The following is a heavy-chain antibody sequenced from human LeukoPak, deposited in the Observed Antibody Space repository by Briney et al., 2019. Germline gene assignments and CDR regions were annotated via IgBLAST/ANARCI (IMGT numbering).Heavy chain of an antibody. CDR3: ARDATLYDSSGYYFDY. D-gene: IGHD3-22*01. V-gene: IGHV3-33*01. CDR2: IWYDGSNK. J-gene: IGHJ4*02. Sequence: PGRSLRLSCAASGFTFSSYGMHWVRQAPGKGLEWVAVIWYDGSNKYYADSVKGRFTISRDNSKNTLYLQMSSLRAEDTAVYYCARDATLYDSSGYYFDYWGQGTLVTVSS. CDR1: GFTFSSYG.